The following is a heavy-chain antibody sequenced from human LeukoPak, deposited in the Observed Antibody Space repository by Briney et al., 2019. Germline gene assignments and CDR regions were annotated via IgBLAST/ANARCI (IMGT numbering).Heavy chain of an antibody. V-gene: IGHV4-30-4*01. CDR1: GGSISSGDYY. Sequence: SQTLSLTCTVSGGSISSGDYYWSWIRHPPGKCLEWSGSIYYSGSTYYNPSLKSRVTISVDTSKNQFSLKLSSVTAADTAVYYCARGNGNYDYVWGSYRPSLLFDYWGQGTLVTVSS. J-gene: IGHJ4*02. CDR3: ARGNGNYDYVWGSYRPSLLFDY. D-gene: IGHD3-16*02. CDR2: IYYSGST.